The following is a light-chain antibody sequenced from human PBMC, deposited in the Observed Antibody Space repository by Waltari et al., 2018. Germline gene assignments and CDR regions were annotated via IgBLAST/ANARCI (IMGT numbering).Light chain of an antibody. CDR2: DAS. J-gene: IGKJ2*01. CDR1: QSISNW. CDR3: QHSDGPSP. Sequence: DIQMTQSPSTLSAFVGDRVTITCRASQSISNWLAWYQQKPGKAPKLLIYDASTLEIGVPSRFSGSGSGTEFTLTISSLQPDDFATYYCQHSDGPSPFGQGTKLEIK. V-gene: IGKV1-5*01.